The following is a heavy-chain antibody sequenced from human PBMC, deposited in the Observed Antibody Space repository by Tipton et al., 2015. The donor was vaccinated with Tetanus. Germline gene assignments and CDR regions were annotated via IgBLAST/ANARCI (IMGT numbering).Heavy chain of an antibody. CDR1: GFTFGTYT. V-gene: IGHV3-21*06. Sequence: SLRLSCTASGFTFGTYTMNWVRQAPGKGLEWVSSITSSSKFIYYADSVKGRFTSSRDNAKTSLYLQMTRLRAEDTVVYYCARDWFSGSNYAELDYWGQGTLVTVSS. D-gene: IGHD1-26*01. J-gene: IGHJ4*02. CDR3: ARDWFSGSNYAELDY. CDR2: ITSSSKFI.